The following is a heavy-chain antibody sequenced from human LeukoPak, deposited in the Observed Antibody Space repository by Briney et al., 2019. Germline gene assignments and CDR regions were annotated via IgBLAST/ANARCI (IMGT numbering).Heavy chain of an antibody. CDR1: GFTFSDYY. V-gene: IGHV3-11*01. Sequence: GGSLRLSCAASGFTFSDYYMSWIRQAPGKGLEWVSYISSSGSTIYYADSVKGRFTISRDNAKNSLYLQMNSLRAEDTALYYCAKGGSSSWYGYYYYGMDVWGQGTTVTVSS. J-gene: IGHJ6*02. D-gene: IGHD6-13*01. CDR2: ISSSGSTI. CDR3: AKGGSSSWYGYYYYGMDV.